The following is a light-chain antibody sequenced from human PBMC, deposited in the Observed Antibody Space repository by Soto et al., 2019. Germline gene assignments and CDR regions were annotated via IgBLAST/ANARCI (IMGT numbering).Light chain of an antibody. CDR2: GAF. J-gene: IGKJ2*01. CDR1: QILNNR. CDR3: HQSYITLYS. V-gene: IGKV1-39*01. Sequence: DIQMTQSPSTLSASVGDRVTITCRASQILNNRLSWYQQKPGKAPNLLISGAFNLQSGVPSRFGGGGSGIDLTLTISSLQPEDFATYSCHQSYITLYSFGQGKRLEIK.